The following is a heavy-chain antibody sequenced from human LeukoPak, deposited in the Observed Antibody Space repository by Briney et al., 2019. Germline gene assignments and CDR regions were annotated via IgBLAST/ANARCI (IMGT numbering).Heavy chain of an antibody. D-gene: IGHD5-18*01. V-gene: IGHV3-23*01. CDR2: ISGSGGST. Sequence: GGSLRLSCAASGFTFSSYAMSWVRQAPGKGLEWVSAISGSGGSTYYGDSVKGRFTISRDNSKNTLYLQMNSLRAEDTAVYYCAKDQSIGYEIDYWGQGTLVTVSS. CDR1: GFTFSSYA. J-gene: IGHJ4*02. CDR3: AKDQSIGYEIDY.